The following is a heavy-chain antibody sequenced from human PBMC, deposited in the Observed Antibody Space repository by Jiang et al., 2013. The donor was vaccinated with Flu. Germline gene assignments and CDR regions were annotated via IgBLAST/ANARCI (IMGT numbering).Heavy chain of an antibody. V-gene: IGHV4-4*02. CDR2: IYHSGST. D-gene: IGHD3-16*02. Sequence: GSGLVKPSGTLSLTCAVSGGSISSSNWWSWVRQPPGKGLEWIGEIYHSGSTNYNPSLKSRVTISVDKSKNQFSLKLSSVTAADTAVYYCASINVGDYDYVWGSYRYGAYWGQGTLVTVSS. CDR3: ASINVGDYDYVWGSYRYGAY. CDR1: GGSISSSNW. J-gene: IGHJ4*02.